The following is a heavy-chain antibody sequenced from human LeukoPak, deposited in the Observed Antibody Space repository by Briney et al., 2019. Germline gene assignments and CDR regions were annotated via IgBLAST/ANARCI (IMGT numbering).Heavy chain of an antibody. Sequence: PSETLSLTCTVSGGSISSYYWSWIRQPPGKGLEWIGYIYYSGSTNYNPSLKGRCTMSVDTSKNQFSMRLTSVTAADTAVYYCARGPYYDSRGYRWFDPWGQGTLVTVSS. D-gene: IGHD3-22*01. J-gene: IGHJ5*02. CDR2: IYYSGST. V-gene: IGHV4-59*12. CDR3: ARGPYYDSRGYRWFDP. CDR1: GGSISSYY.